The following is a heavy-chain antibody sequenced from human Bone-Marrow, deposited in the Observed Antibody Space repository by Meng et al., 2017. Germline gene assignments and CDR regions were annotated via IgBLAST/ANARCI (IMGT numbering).Heavy chain of an antibody. D-gene: IGHD3-22*01. CDR3: ARTYYYDSSGYYYFDY. CDR1: GGTFSSYA. J-gene: IGHJ4*02. CDR2: INTNTGNP. Sequence: QVQLVQAGAEVKKAGCSVKVSCKASGGTFSSYAISWVRQAPGQGLEWMGWINTNTGNPTYAQGFTGRFVFSLDTSVSTAYLQISSLKAEDTAVYYCARTYYYDSSGYYYFDYWGQGTLVTVSS. V-gene: IGHV7-4-1*02.